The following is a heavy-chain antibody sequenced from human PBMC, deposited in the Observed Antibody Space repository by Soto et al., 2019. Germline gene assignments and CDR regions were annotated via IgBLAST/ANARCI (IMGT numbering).Heavy chain of an antibody. CDR1: GFTFSTYT. CDR3: TKHGYYWYFDI. V-gene: IGHV3-23*01. D-gene: IGHD6-13*01. J-gene: IGHJ2*01. Sequence: EAQLLQSGGGLAQPGWSLRLSCAASGFTFSTYTMHWVRQTPGKGLEWVAGVSGSADSTYYPGALKGRFSISRDTALNTVDLQIHILTAENMAVYYCTKHGYYWYFDIWGRGTLVTVPS. CDR2: VSGSADST.